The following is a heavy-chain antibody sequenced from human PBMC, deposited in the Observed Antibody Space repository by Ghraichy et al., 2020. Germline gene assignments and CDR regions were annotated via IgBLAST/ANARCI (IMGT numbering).Heavy chain of an antibody. CDR3: AKGGLRYCSGGTCYPFDS. CDR1: GFAFNNYA. J-gene: IGHJ4*02. V-gene: IGHV3-23*01. CDR2: ISDSGGSA. Sequence: GGSLRLSCSASGFAFNNYAMGWVRLTPGKGLEWVSAISDSGGSAYYADSVKGRFTISRDNSKNTVDMQMNSLRADDAAIYYCAKGGLRYCSGGTCYPFDSWDQGTLVTVSS. D-gene: IGHD2-15*01.